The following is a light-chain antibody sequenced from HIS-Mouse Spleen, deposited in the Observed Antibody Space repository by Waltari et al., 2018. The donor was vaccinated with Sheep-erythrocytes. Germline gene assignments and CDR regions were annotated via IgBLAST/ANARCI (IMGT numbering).Light chain of an antibody. CDR3: CSYAGSYNHV. V-gene: IGLV2-11*01. CDR1: SSDVGGDNY. CDR2: DVS. Sequence: QSALTQPRSVSGSPGQSVTITCTGTSSDVGGDNYVSWYHQHPGKAPKPMIYDVSKRPSAVPDRFSGSNAGNPASLTISGLHAEDEADYYCCSYAGSYNHVFATGTKVTVL. J-gene: IGLJ1*01.